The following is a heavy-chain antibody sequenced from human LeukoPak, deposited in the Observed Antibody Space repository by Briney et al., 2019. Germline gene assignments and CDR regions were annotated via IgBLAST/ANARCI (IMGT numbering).Heavy chain of an antibody. V-gene: IGHV3-9*01. Sequence: PGRSLRLSCAASGFTFDDYAMHWVRQAPGKGLEWVSGISWNSGSIGYADSVKGRFTISRDNAKNSLYLQMNSLRAEDTALYYCAKAGDFWGYNYYYYGMDVWGQGTTVTVSS. J-gene: IGHJ6*02. CDR2: ISWNSGSI. CDR3: AKAGDFWGYNYYYYGMDV. D-gene: IGHD3-3*01. CDR1: GFTFDDYA.